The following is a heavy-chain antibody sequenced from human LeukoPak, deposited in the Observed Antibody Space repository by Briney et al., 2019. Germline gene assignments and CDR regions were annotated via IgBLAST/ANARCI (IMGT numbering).Heavy chain of an antibody. Sequence: PSETLSLTCTVSGGSISSSSYYWGWIRQPPGKGLEWIGSIYYSGSTYYNPSLKSRVTISVDTSKNQFSLKLSSVTAADTAVYYCVVVPAAKVYYYYMDVWGQGTLVTVSS. V-gene: IGHV4-39*07. CDR2: IYYSGST. CDR1: GGSISSSSYY. D-gene: IGHD2-2*01. J-gene: IGHJ6*03. CDR3: VVVPAAKVYYYYMDV.